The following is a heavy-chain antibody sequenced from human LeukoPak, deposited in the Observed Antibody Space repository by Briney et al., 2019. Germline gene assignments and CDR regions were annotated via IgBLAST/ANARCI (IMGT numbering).Heavy chain of an antibody. CDR1: GFSFSKYW. J-gene: IGHJ6*03. D-gene: IGHD3-22*01. V-gene: IGHV3-21*01. CDR2: ISSSSSFI. Sequence: GGSLRLSCAASGFSFSKYWMTWVRQAPGKGLEWVSSISSSSSFIYYADSVKGRFTISRDNAKNSLYLQMNSLRAEDTAVYYCARDGRAITMNSNYYYYMDVWGKGTTVTVSS. CDR3: ARDGRAITMNSNYYYYMDV.